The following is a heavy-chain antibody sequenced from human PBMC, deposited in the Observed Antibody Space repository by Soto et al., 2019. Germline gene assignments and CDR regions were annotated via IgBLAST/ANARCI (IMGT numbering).Heavy chain of an antibody. V-gene: IGHV2-5*02. D-gene: IGHD1-1*01. CDR3: AHRHPERRSGWFDP. CDR1: GFSLSTSGVG. J-gene: IGHJ5*02. Sequence: QITLKESGPTLVKPTQTLTLTCTFSGFSLSTSGVGVGWIRQPPGKALEWLALIYWDDDKRYSPSLKSRLTITKDTSKNQVVLTMTNMDPVDTATYYCAHRHPERRSGWFDPWGQGTLVTVSS. CDR2: IYWDDDK.